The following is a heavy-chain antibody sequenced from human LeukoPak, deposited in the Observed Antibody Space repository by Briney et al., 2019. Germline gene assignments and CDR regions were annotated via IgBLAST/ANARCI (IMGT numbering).Heavy chain of an antibody. CDR3: ARGIDSSGYYPPYYYYYMDV. CDR1: GYTFTSYD. J-gene: IGHJ6*03. V-gene: IGHV1-8*03. Sequence: ASVKVSCKASGYTFTSYDINWVRQATGQGLEWMGWMNPNSGNTGYAQKFQGRVTITRNTSISTAYMELSSLRSEDTAVYYCARGIDSSGYYPPYYYYYMDVWGKGTTVTVSS. D-gene: IGHD3-22*01. CDR2: MNPNSGNT.